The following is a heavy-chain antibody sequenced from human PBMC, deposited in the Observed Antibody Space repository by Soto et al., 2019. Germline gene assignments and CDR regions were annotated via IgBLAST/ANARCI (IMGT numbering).Heavy chain of an antibody. CDR1: GYSISSSNW. CDR2: IYYSGTT. D-gene: IGHD1-26*01. V-gene: IGHV4-28*02. J-gene: IGHJ4*02. CDR3: ARREIQGPIDY. Sequence: TLSLTCAVSGYSISSSNWWGWIRQPPGKGLEWIGYIYYSGTTYYNPSLKSRVTMSVDTSKNQFSLKLTPVTAVDTAVYYCARREIQGPIDYWGQGTLVTVSS.